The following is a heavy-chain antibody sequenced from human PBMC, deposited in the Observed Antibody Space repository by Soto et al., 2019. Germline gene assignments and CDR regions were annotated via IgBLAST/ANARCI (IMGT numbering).Heavy chain of an antibody. CDR1: GCPFSRHW. CDR3: ARVRGSLWKY. V-gene: IGHV3-7*03. CDR2: IKQDGSEK. Sequence: GGYLILSRAASGCPFSRHWMSWVRQAPGKGLEWVANIKQDGSEKYYVDSVKGRFTISRDNAKNSLYLQMNSLRAEDTAVYYCARVRGSLWKYWGQGTRVTVSA. J-gene: IGHJ4*02. D-gene: IGHD3-16*01.